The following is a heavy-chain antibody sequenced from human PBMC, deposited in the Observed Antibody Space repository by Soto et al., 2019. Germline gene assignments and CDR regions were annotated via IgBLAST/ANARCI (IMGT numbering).Heavy chain of an antibody. V-gene: IGHV4-34*02. Sequence: QVQLQQWGAGLLKPSETLSLTCAVYGGSFSDYYWSWIRQTPEKGLEWIGEVSHSGSTTYNPSLKNQVTIAIDTSKNQFSLTLSSVIAADTAMYFCAREEPASWHLDYWGQGNLVTVSS. CDR3: AREEPASWHLDY. D-gene: IGHD1-26*01. CDR1: GGSFSDYY. CDR2: VSHSGST. J-gene: IGHJ4*02.